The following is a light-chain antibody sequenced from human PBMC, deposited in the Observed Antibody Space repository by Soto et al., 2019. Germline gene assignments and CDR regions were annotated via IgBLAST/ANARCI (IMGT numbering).Light chain of an antibody. CDR3: HQYNTWPKT. CDR2: TAS. CDR1: QTVGRN. V-gene: IGKV3-15*01. J-gene: IGKJ1*01. Sequence: ITMTQSPATLSLSPGERATLSCRASQTVGRNLAWYQQKPGQAPRLLIFTASYGASGVPARFSGSGSGTEFTLTIDSLQSEDAAVYYCHQYNTWPKTFGQETKVEI.